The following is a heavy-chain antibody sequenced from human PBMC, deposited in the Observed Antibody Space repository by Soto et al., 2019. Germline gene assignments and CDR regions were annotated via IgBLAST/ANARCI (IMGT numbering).Heavy chain of an antibody. D-gene: IGHD6-13*01. CDR1: GFDFGDYY. CDR2: IDSGDGTT. Sequence: AGGALRRSCTGSGFDFGDYYMSWIRQAPGKGLEWVSYIDSGDGTTYYTDSVKGRFTISSDNAKKTVYLQMSSLRVEDTALYYCVRPYYSSSWFPFDRWGQGTLVTASS. CDR3: VRPYYSSSWFPFDR. J-gene: IGHJ5*02. V-gene: IGHV3-11*01.